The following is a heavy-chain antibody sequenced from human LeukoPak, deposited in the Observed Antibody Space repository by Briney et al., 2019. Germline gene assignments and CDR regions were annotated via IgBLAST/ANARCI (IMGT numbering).Heavy chain of an antibody. CDR2: INQDGSEK. Sequence: GGSLRLSCAASGLTLSNYWMTWVRQAPGKGLEWVANINQDGSEKNYVDSVKGRFTISRDNAKNSLYLEMNSLRTEDMGVYYCARDSRGYPYWGQGTLVTVSS. CDR1: GLTLSNYW. CDR3: ARDSRGYPY. D-gene: IGHD3-22*01. V-gene: IGHV3-7*05. J-gene: IGHJ4*02.